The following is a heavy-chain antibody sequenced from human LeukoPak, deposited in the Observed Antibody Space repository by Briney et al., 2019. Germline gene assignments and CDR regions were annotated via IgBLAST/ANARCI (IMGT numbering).Heavy chain of an antibody. D-gene: IGHD5-18*01. CDR3: ARAPGGTAMVTGFGYMDV. CDR2: IYTSGST. Sequence: SETLSLTCTVSGGSLSSYYWSWIRQPPGKGLEWIGYIYTSGSTNYNPSLKSRVTISVDTSKNQFSLKLSSVTAPDTAVYYCARAPGGTAMVTGFGYMDVWGKGTTVTVSS. V-gene: IGHV4-4*09. J-gene: IGHJ6*03. CDR1: GGSLSSYY.